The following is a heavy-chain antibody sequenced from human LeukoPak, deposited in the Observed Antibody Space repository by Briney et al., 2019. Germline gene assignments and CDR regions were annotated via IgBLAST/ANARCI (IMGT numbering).Heavy chain of an antibody. Sequence: SETLSLTCTVSGGSISSYYWSWIRQPPGKGLEWIGYIYYSGSTNYNPSLKSRVTISVDTSKNQFSLKLSSVTAADTAVYYCARLQYSYGGVHYFDYWGQGTLVTVSS. CDR3: ARLQYSYGGVHYFDY. D-gene: IGHD5-18*01. J-gene: IGHJ4*02. V-gene: IGHV4-59*08. CDR2: IYYSGST. CDR1: GGSISSYY.